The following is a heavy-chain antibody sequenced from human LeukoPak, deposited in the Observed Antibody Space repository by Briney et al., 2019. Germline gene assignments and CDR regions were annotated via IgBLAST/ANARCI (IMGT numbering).Heavy chain of an antibody. V-gene: IGHV4-4*02. D-gene: IGHD6-13*01. Sequence: PSETLSLTCAVSGGSISSSNWWSWVRQPPGQGLAWIGEIYHSGSTNYNPSLKSRVTISVDKSKNQFSLKLSSVTAADTAVYYCARGIAAAGTWYFDYWGQGTLVTVSS. CDR1: GGSISSSNW. J-gene: IGHJ4*02. CDR3: ARGIAAAGTWYFDY. CDR2: IYHSGST.